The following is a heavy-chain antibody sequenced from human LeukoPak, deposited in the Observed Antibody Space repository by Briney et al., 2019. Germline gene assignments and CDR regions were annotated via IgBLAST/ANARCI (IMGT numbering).Heavy chain of an antibody. CDR2: IYPGDSDS. Sequence: GESLKISCKGSGYSFATYWIGWVRQMPGKGLEWMGIIYPGDSDSRYSPSFQGQVTISADKPISTAYLQWSSLKASDTAMYYCARLAPVAVAGTGAFDIWGQGTMVAVSS. V-gene: IGHV5-51*01. CDR1: GYSFATYW. D-gene: IGHD6-19*01. CDR3: ARLAPVAVAGTGAFDI. J-gene: IGHJ3*02.